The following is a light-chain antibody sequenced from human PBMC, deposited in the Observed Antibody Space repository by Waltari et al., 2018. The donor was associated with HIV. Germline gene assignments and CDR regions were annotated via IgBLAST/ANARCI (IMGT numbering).Light chain of an antibody. CDR1: QSISRL. J-gene: IGKJ4*01. CDR2: KTS. CDR3: QQYNSYPLT. V-gene: IGKV1-5*03. Sequence: DIQMTQSPSTLSAYVGDRVIITCRASQSISRLLAWYQQKPGKPPKLLIYKTSSLESGVPSRFSGSGSGTEFTLTISSLQPDDFATYFCQQYNSYPLTFGGGTKVEVK.